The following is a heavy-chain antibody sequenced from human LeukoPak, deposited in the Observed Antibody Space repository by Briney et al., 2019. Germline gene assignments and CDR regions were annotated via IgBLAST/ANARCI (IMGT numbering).Heavy chain of an antibody. CDR1: GGTFSSYA. V-gene: IGHV1-69*04. CDR3: AIMTTTGDGKFDY. Sequence: SVKVSCKASGGTFSSYAISWVRQAPRQGLEWMGRIIPILGIANYAQKFQGRVTITADKSTSTAYMELSSLRSEDTAVYYCAIMTTTGDGKFDYWGQGTLVTVSS. CDR2: IIPILGIA. J-gene: IGHJ4*02. D-gene: IGHD1-26*01.